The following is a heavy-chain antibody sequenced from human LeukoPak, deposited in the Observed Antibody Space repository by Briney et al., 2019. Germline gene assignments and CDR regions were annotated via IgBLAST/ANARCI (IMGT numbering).Heavy chain of an antibody. CDR3: ARVVGAYYLDY. J-gene: IGHJ4*02. V-gene: IGHV3-23*01. D-gene: IGHD1-26*01. CDR1: GFTFSSYA. CDR2: ISGSGGST. Sequence: GGSLRLSCAASGFTFSSYAMSWVRQAPGKGLEWVSAISGSGGSTYYADSVKGRFTISRDNSKNTLFLQMNSLGAEDTAVYYCARVVGAYYLDYWGQGTLVTVSS.